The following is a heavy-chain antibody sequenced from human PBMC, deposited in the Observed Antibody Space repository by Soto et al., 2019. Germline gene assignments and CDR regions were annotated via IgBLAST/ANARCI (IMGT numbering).Heavy chain of an antibody. CDR1: GFTFDDYA. V-gene: IGHV3-9*01. CDR3: AKDRSYYYDSSGYWDLDAFDI. J-gene: IGHJ3*02. D-gene: IGHD3-22*01. Sequence: EVQLVESGGGLVQPGRSLRLSCAASGFTFDDYAMHWVRQAPGKGLEWVSGISWNSGSIGYADSVKGRFTISRDNAKNSLCLQMNSLRAEDTALYYCAKDRSYYYDSSGYWDLDAFDIWGQGTMVTVSS. CDR2: ISWNSGSI.